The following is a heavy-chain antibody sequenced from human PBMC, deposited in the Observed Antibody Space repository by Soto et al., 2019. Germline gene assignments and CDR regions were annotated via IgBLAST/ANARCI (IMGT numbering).Heavy chain of an antibody. Sequence: ASVKVSCKASGGTFSSYTISWVRQAPGQGLEWMGRIIPILGIANYAQKFQGRVTITADKSTSTAYMELSSLRSEDTAVYYCASYRRFGELFDYFDYWGQGTLVTVSS. CDR1: GGTFSSYT. V-gene: IGHV1-69*02. D-gene: IGHD3-10*01. CDR2: IIPILGIA. CDR3: ASYRRFGELFDYFDY. J-gene: IGHJ4*02.